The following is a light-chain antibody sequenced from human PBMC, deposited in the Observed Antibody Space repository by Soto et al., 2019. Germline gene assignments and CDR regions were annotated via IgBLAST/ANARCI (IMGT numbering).Light chain of an antibody. Sequence: EIVMTQSPATLSVSPGERATLSCRASQSVGTNLAWYQQKPGQAPRLLTYGASTRATGIPARFSGSGSGTEFTLTISSLQSEDFAVYYCQQYNNWPRTFGQGTKVEIK. CDR3: QQYNNWPRT. CDR2: GAS. J-gene: IGKJ1*01. V-gene: IGKV3-15*01. CDR1: QSVGTN.